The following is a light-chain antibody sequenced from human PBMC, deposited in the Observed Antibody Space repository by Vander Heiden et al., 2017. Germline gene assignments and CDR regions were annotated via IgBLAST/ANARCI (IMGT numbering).Light chain of an antibody. CDR3: QQFNSYPLT. J-gene: IGKJ5*01. CDR2: AAS. V-gene: IGKV1-9*01. CDR1: QGFTTY. Sequence: DIQLTQSPSFLSASIGDRVTITCRASQGFTTYLAWYQQKPGKAPKLLIYAASTLQTGVPSRFSGSGSGTEFTLTISSLQPEDFATYYCQQFNSYPLTFGQGTRLEFK.